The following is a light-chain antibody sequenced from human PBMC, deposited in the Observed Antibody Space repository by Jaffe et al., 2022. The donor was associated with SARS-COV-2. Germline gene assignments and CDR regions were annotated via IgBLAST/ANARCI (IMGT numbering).Light chain of an antibody. Sequence: SYVLTQPPSVSVAPGQTARITCGGNNIGSKSVHWYQQKPGQAPVLVVYDDSGRPSGIPERFSGSNSGNPATLTISRVEAGDEADYYCQVWDSSSGVFGTGTKVTVL. CDR2: DDS. CDR1: NIGSKS. CDR3: QVWDSSSGV. J-gene: IGLJ1*01. V-gene: IGLV3-21*02.